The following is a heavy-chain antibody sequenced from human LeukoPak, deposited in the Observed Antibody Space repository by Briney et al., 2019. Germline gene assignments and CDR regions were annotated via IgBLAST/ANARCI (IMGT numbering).Heavy chain of an antibody. D-gene: IGHD3-10*01. V-gene: IGHV3-74*01. CDR1: GFTFSAYG. J-gene: IGHJ5*01. CDR2: IESNGLA. CDR3: ARAVTYFYGSVTYDWFES. Sequence: GGSLRLSCAASGFTFSAYGMHWVRQASGKGRMWVSRIESNGLALYADSVRDRFTISRDNAKNTVYLQMNSLRADDTAMYYCARAVTYFYGSVTYDWFESWGRGTLVTVSS.